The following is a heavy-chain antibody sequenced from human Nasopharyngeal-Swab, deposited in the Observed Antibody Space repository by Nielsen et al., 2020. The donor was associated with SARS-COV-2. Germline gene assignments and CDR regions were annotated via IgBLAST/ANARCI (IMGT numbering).Heavy chain of an antibody. CDR3: AREGPSSGWYKDAFDI. CDR2: ISSSSTI. V-gene: IGHV3-48*04. Sequence: GESLKISCAASGFTFSSYSMNWVREAPGKGLEWVSYISSSSTIYYADSVKGRFTISRDNAKNSLYLQMNSLRAEDTAVYYCAREGPSSGWYKDAFDIWGQGTMVTVSS. D-gene: IGHD6-19*01. J-gene: IGHJ3*02. CDR1: GFTFSSYS.